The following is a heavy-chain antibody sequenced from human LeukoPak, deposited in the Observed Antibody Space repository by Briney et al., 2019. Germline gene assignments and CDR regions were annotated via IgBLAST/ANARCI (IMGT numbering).Heavy chain of an antibody. Sequence: ASVKVSCKASGYTFTSYYMHWVRQAPGQGLEWMGIINPSGGSTTYAQRFQGRVTMTRDIYTSTVYMELSSLRSEDTAVYYCARAGYGDYVFVWWGQGTLVTVSS. V-gene: IGHV1-46*01. CDR1: GYTFTSYY. CDR3: ARAGYGDYVFVW. J-gene: IGHJ4*02. D-gene: IGHD4-17*01. CDR2: INPSGGST.